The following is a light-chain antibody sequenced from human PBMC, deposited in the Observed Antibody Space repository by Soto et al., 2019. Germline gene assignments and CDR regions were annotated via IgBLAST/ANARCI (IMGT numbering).Light chain of an antibody. J-gene: IGKJ4*01. V-gene: IGKV3-20*01. Sequence: EIVLTQSPGTLSLSPGERATLSCRASQGVSSSYLAWYQQKPGQPPRPLIYGASSRATGIPDRFSGSVSGTDFTVTITRLESEDFSVYYSQYYRTSFGGGTKVEIK. CDR1: QGVSSSY. CDR2: GAS. CDR3: QYYRTS.